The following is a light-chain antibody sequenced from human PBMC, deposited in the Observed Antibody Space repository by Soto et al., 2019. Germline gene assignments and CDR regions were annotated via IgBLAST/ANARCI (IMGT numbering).Light chain of an antibody. CDR3: QQYDSSPLT. CDR1: QSIRSW. CDR2: KAS. J-gene: IGKJ4*01. V-gene: IGKV1-5*03. Sequence: DIQMTQSPSTLSVSVGDGVTITCRASQSIRSWLAWYQQKPGKAPKLLIYKASSLESGVPSRFSGSGSGTEFTLTISRLQTDDFATYYCQQYDSSPLTFGGGTKVDIK.